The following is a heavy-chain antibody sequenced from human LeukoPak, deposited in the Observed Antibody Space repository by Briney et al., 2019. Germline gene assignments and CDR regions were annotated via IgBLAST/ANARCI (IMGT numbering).Heavy chain of an antibody. CDR1: GGSISSGDYY. V-gene: IGHV4-30-4*01. CDR3: ASFYDSSGYYDY. J-gene: IGHJ4*02. CDR2: IYYSGST. Sequence: PSETLSLTCTVSGGSISSGDYYWSWIRQPPGKGLEWIGYIYYSGSTYHNPSLKSRVTISVDTSKNQFSLKLSSVTAADTAVYYCASFYDSSGYYDYWGQGTLVTVSS. D-gene: IGHD3-22*01.